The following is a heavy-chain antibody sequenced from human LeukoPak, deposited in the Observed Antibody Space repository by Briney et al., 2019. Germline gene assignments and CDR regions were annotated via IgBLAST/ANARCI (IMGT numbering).Heavy chain of an antibody. V-gene: IGHV4-59*08. CDR1: GGSISSYY. CDR3: ARHTFEELVGATSDAFDI. Sequence: SETLSLTCTVSGGSISSYYWSWIRQPPGKGLEWIGYIYYSGSTNYNPSLKSRVTISVDTSKNQFSLKLSSVTAADTAVYYCARHTFEELVGATSDAFDIWGQGTMVTVSS. D-gene: IGHD1-26*01. CDR2: IYYSGST. J-gene: IGHJ3*02.